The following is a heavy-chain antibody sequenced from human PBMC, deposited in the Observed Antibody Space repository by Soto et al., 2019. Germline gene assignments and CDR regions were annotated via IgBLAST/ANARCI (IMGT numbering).Heavy chain of an antibody. CDR2: IWSAGLT. J-gene: IGHJ5*02. CDR1: GFTVSSKY. V-gene: IGHV3-53*01. CDR3: ARELPPDL. Sequence: PGGSLRICCAASGFTVSSKYMNWVRQAPGKGLEWVSIIWSAGLTYYADSVRGRFTISRDISKNILFLQMNNLRAEDSAIYYCARELPPDLWGQGALVTVSS. D-gene: IGHD2-15*01.